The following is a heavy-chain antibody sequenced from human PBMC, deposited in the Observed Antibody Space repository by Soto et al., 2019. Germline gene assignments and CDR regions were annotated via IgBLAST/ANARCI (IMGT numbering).Heavy chain of an antibody. CDR3: AQQWLDAFDI. J-gene: IGHJ3*02. Sequence: ISVKSRITINPDTSKNQFSLQLNSVTPEDTAVYYCAQQWLDAFDIWGQGTMVTVSS. D-gene: IGHD6-19*01. V-gene: IGHV6-1*01.